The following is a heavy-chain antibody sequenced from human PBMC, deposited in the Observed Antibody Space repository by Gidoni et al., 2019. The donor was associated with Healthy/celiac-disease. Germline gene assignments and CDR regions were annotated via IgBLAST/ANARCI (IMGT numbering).Heavy chain of an antibody. CDR3: ARADYGGNSGGAFDI. D-gene: IGHD4-17*01. V-gene: IGHV3-64*02. CDR1: GFTFSSYA. Sequence: EVQLVESGEGWVQPGGSLRLSCAASGFTFSSYAMHWVRQAPGKGLEYVSAISSNGGSTYYADSVKGRFTISRDNSKNTLYLQMGSLRAEDMAVYYCARADYGGNSGGAFDIWGQGTMVTVSS. J-gene: IGHJ3*02. CDR2: ISSNGGST.